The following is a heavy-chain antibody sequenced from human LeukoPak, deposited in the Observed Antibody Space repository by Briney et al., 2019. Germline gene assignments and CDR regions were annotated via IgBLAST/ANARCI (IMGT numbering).Heavy chain of an antibody. D-gene: IGHD1-1*01. V-gene: IGHV4-61*02. CDR2: IYTSGST. J-gene: IGHJ4*02. CDR1: GGSISSGSYY. Sequence: SETLSLTCTVSGGSISSGSYYWSWIRQPAGKGLEWIVRIYTSGSTNYNPSLKSRVTISVDTSKNQFSLKLSSVTAADTAVYYCLGPNGGYWGQGTLVTVSS. CDR3: LGPNGGY.